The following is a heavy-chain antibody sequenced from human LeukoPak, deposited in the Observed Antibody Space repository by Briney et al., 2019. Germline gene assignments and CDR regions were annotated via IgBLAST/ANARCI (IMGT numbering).Heavy chain of an antibody. CDR3: ARSRSSSSWYYFDY. CDR2: INPNSGGT. V-gene: IGHV1-2*06. D-gene: IGHD6-13*01. J-gene: IGHJ4*02. Sequence: ASVKVSCKASGYTFTGYYMHWVRQAPGQGLEWMGRINPNSGGTNYAQKFQGRVTMTRDPSISTASMELSRLRSDDTAVYYCARSRSSSSWYYFDYWGQGTLVTVSS. CDR1: GYTFTGYY.